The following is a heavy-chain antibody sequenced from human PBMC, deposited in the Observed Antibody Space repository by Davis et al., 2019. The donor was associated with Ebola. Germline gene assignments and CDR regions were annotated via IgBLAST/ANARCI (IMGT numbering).Heavy chain of an antibody. D-gene: IGHD6-6*01. Sequence: ASVKVSCKASGYTFTSYGISWVRQAPGQGLEWMGWISAYNGNTNYAQKLQGRVTITRDTSASTAYMELSSLRSEDTAVYYCARDNGGSSPHYYYYYYGMDVWGQGTTVTVSS. V-gene: IGHV1-18*01. CDR3: ARDNGGSSPHYYYYYYGMDV. CDR1: GYTFTSYG. CDR2: ISAYNGNT. J-gene: IGHJ6*02.